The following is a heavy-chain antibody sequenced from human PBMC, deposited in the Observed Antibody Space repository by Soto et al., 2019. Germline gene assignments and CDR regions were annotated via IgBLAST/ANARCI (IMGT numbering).Heavy chain of an antibody. CDR3: AHKGYGDYPLDY. J-gene: IGHJ4*02. CDR2: IYWDDDK. D-gene: IGHD4-17*01. Sequence: SGPTLVNPTQTLTLTCTFSGFSLSTSGVGVGWIRQPPGKALEWLALIYWDDDKRYSPSLKTRLSITKDTSKKQVVVTMTNMDPVDTATYYCAHKGYGDYPLDYWGQGTLVTVSS. CDR1: GFSLSTSGVG. V-gene: IGHV2-5*02.